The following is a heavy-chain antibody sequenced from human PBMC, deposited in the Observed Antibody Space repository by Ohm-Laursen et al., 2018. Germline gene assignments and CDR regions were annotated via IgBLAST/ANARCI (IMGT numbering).Heavy chain of an antibody. V-gene: IGHV3-23*01. CDR2: ISGSGGTT. CDR3: VGGYITVFHY. CDR1: GFTFSTYA. D-gene: IGHD5-12*01. Sequence: SLRLSCSASGFTFSTYAMNWVRQAPGKGLEWVSVISGSGGTTYYADSVKGRFTISRDNAKNTLYLQMNSLGAEDTALYYCVGGYITVFHYWGQGTLVTVSS. J-gene: IGHJ4*02.